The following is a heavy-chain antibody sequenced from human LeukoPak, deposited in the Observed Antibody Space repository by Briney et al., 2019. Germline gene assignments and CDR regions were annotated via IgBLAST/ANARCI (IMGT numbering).Heavy chain of an antibody. CDR2: ISGSGGST. V-gene: IGHV3-23*01. J-gene: IGHJ4*02. CDR3: AKGSIADYDFWSGYYTXYFDX. Sequence: GGSLRLSCAASGFTFSSYAMSWVRQAPGKGLEWVSAISGSGGSTYYADSVKGRFTISRDNSKNTLYLQMNSLRAEDTAVYYCAKGSIADYDFWSGYYTXYFDXXGQGTXVTV. CDR1: GFTFSSYA. D-gene: IGHD3-3*01.